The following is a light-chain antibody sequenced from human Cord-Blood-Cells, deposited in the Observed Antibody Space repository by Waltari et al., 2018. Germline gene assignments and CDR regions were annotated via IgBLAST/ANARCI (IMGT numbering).Light chain of an antibody. CDR1: SSNIGSNY. V-gene: IGLV1-47*01. CDR3: AAWDDSLSGVV. CDR2: RNK. J-gene: IGLJ2*01. Sequence: QSVLTQPPSASGTPGQRVTISCSGSSSNIGSNYVYWYQQLPGTAPKRLIYRNKRRPSGAPDRFSGSKSGTSASLAISGLRSEDEADYYCAAWDDSLSGVVFGGGTKLTVL.